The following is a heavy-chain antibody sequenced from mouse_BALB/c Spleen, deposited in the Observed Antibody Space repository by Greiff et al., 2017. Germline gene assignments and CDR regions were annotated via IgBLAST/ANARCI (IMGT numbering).Heavy chain of an antibody. J-gene: IGHJ4*01. D-gene: IGHD2-1*01. V-gene: IGHV3-8*02. CDR2: ISYSGST. CDR1: GDSITSGY. Sequence: EVQLQESGPSLVKPSQTLSLTCSVTGDSITSGYWNWIRKFPGNKLEYMGYISYSGSTYYNPSLKSRISITRDTSKNQYYLQLNSVTTEDTATYYCARGPYGNYVYYYAMDYWGQGTSVTVSS. CDR3: ARGPYGNYVYYYAMDY.